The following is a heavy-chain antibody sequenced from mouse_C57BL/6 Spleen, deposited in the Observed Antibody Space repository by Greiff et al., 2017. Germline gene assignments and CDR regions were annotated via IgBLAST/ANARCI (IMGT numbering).Heavy chain of an antibody. V-gene: IGHV5-12*01. CDR3: ARLAGDY. Sequence: LQQSGGGLVQAGGALKLSCAASGFTFSDYYMYWVRQTPERRLGWVAYISNGGGSSYYPDTVKGRFSISRDNAKNTLYLQMSRLKSEDTAMYYCARLAGDYWGQGPSVTVSS. CDR1: GFTFSDYY. J-gene: IGHJ4*01. CDR2: ISNGGGSS.